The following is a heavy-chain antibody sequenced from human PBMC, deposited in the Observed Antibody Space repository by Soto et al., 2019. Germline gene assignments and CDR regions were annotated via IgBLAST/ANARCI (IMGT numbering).Heavy chain of an antibody. CDR2: ISGSGGST. Sequence: GGSLRLSCAASGFTFSSYAMSWVRQAPGKGLEWVSAISGSGGSTYYADSVKGRFTISRDNSKNTLYLQMNSLRAEDTAVYYCAKEAHDYVWGSYRYFDYWGQGTLVTVSS. D-gene: IGHD3-16*02. V-gene: IGHV3-23*01. J-gene: IGHJ4*02. CDR3: AKEAHDYVWGSYRYFDY. CDR1: GFTFSSYA.